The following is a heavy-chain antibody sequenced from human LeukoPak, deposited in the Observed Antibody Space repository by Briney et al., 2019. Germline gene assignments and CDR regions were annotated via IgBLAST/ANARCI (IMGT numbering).Heavy chain of an antibody. CDR2: ISSSGSTI. Sequence: PGGSLRLSCAASGFTFSDYYMSWIRQAPGKGLEWVSYISSSGSTIYYADSVKGRFTISRDNSKNTLYLQMNSLRAEDTAVYYCAKALLMDDAFDIWGQGTMVTVSS. V-gene: IGHV3-11*01. J-gene: IGHJ3*02. CDR1: GFTFSDYY. CDR3: AKALLMDDAFDI. D-gene: IGHD2-8*01.